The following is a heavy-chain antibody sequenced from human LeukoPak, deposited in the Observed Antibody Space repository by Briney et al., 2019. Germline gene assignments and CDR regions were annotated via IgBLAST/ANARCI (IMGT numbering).Heavy chain of an antibody. Sequence: GGSLRLSCAASGFTFTSYNMNWVRQTPGKGLEWVSSITSSSHYIYYADSVRGRFTISRDNAENSLYLQMNSLRAEDTAVYYCAELGITMIGGVWGKGTTVTISS. V-gene: IGHV3-21*01. CDR2: ITSSSHYI. J-gene: IGHJ6*04. CDR3: AELGITMIGGV. D-gene: IGHD3-10*02. CDR1: GFTFTSYN.